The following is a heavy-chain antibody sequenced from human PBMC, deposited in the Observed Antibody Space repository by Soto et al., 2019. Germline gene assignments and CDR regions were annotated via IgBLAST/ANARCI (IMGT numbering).Heavy chain of an antibody. CDR1: GHTFTGHH. D-gene: IGHD1-26*01. V-gene: IGHV1-8*02. CDR2: MNPKSGGT. Sequence: QVQLVQSGPEVKMPGASVKVSCKASGHTFTGHHMHWVRQATGQGLEWMGWMNPKSGGTGYAQKFQGRVTMTRDTSITTAYMELSGLRSEDTAVYYCARGQRGGSYVDPWGQGTPVTVSS. J-gene: IGHJ5*02. CDR3: ARGQRGGSYVDP.